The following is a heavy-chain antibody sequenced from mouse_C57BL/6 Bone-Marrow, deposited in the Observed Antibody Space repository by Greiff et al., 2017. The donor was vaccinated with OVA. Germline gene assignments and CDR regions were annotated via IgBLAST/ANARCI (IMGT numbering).Heavy chain of an antibody. CDR1: GFTFSSYT. D-gene: IGHD2-3*01. J-gene: IGHJ2*01. CDR2: ISGGGGNT. CDR3: TRHGWLLRRDYFDY. V-gene: IGHV5-9*01. Sequence: EVHLVESGGGLVKPGGSLKLSCAASGFTFSSYTMSWVRQTPEKRLEWVATISGGGGNTYYPDSVKGRFTISRDNAKNTLYLQMSSLRSEDTALYYCTRHGWLLRRDYFDYWGQGTTLTVSS.